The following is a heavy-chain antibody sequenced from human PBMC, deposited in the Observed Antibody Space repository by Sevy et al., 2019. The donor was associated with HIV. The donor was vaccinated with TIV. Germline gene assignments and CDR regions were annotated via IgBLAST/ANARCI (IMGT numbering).Heavy chain of an antibody. CDR3: ATLGKNAFDI. CDR2: ISGSGGCT. Sequence: GGSLRLSCSASGFTLSSYAMSWVRQAPGKGLEWVSAISGSGGCTYYADSVKGRFTISRDNSKNTLYLQMNSLRAEDTAVYYCATLGKNAFDIWGQGTMVTVSS. J-gene: IGHJ3*02. V-gene: IGHV3-23*01. CDR1: GFTLSSYA. D-gene: IGHD1-26*01.